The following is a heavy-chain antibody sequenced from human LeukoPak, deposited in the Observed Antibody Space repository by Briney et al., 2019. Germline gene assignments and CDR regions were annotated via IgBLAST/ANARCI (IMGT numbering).Heavy chain of an antibody. CDR3: ANFIVGATL. Sequence: PQASVKVSCKASGYTFTGYYMHWVRQAPGQGLEWMGWINPNSGGTNYAQKFQGRVTMTRDTSISTACMELSRLRSDDTAVYYCANFIVGATLWGQGTLVTVSS. CDR2: INPNSGGT. CDR1: GYTFTGYY. V-gene: IGHV1-2*02. D-gene: IGHD1-26*01. J-gene: IGHJ4*02.